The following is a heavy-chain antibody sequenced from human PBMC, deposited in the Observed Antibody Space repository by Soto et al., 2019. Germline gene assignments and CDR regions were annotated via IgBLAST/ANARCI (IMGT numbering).Heavy chain of an antibody. CDR3: ARDRVESGYPEYFQH. CDR1: GFTVSSNY. D-gene: IGHD3-22*01. CDR2: IYSGGST. V-gene: IGHV3-53*01. Sequence: EVQLVESGGGLIQPGGSLRLSCAASGFTVSSNYMSWARQAPGKGLEWVSVIYSGGSTYYADSAKGRFTISRDNSKNTLYLQMNSLRAEDTAVYYCARDRVESGYPEYFQHWGQGALVTVSS. J-gene: IGHJ1*01.